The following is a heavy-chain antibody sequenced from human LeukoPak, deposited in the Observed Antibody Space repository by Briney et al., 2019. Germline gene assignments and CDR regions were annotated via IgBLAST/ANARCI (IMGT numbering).Heavy chain of an antibody. D-gene: IGHD1-1*01. V-gene: IGHV3-53*01. CDR2: IYSGGGT. Sequence: GGSLRLSCSASGFSVGSNYLTWVRQAPGKGLEWVSVIYSGGGTYYADSVKGRFTISRDNSKNTVYLRMDSLRVEDTAVYYCARAASSGRYFYYGMDVWGHGTTVTVSS. J-gene: IGHJ6*02. CDR3: ARAASSGRYFYYGMDV. CDR1: GFSVGSNY.